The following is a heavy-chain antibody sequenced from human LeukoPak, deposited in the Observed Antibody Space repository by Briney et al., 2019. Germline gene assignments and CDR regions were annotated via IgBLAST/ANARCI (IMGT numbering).Heavy chain of an antibody. Sequence: SETLSLTCAVYGGSFSGYYWSWIRQPPGKGLEWIGEVNHSGSTNYNPSLKSRVTISVDTSKNQFSLKLSSVTAADTAVYYCARLSGGYWGQGTLVTVSS. CDR2: VNHSGST. V-gene: IGHV4-34*01. CDR3: ARLSGGY. J-gene: IGHJ4*02. CDR1: GGSFSGYY. D-gene: IGHD1-1*01.